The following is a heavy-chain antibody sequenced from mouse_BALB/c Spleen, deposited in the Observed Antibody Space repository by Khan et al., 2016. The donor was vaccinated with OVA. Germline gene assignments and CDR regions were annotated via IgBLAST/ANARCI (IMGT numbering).Heavy chain of an antibody. CDR1: GYSITSDYA. Sequence: EVKLEVSGPGLVKPSQSLSLTCTVTGYSITSDYAWNWIRQFPGNKLEWMDYISSTGSTSYNPSLKSRISITQDLSKNQFFLQLKSVTTEDTATYYCARSLYYSYGYALDCWGRGTSVTVSS. V-gene: IGHV3-2*02. J-gene: IGHJ4*01. D-gene: IGHD2-12*01. CDR3: ARSLYYSYGYALDC. CDR2: ISSTGST.